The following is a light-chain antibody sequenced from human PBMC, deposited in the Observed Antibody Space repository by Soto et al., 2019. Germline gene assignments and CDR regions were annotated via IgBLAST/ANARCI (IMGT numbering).Light chain of an antibody. J-gene: IGLJ1*01. CDR2: EGS. CDR1: SGDVGSYNL. CDR3: CSFALSSTYV. V-gene: IGLV2-23*01. Sequence: QLVLTQPASVSGSPGQSITISCTGTSGDVGSYNLVSWYQQHPGKAPKLMISEGSKRPSGVSNRFSGSRSGNTASLTISGLQAEDEADYYCCSFALSSTYVFGTGTKLTVL.